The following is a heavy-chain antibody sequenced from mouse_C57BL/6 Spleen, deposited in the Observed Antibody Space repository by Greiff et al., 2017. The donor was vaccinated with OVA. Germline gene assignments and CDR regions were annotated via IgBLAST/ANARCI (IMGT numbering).Heavy chain of an antibody. CDR3: AKRIYDGYYFDY. CDR1: GYTFTSYG. CDR2: IYPRSGNT. D-gene: IGHD2-3*01. V-gene: IGHV1-81*01. Sequence: QVQLVESGAELARPGASVKLSCKASGYTFTSYGISWVKQRTGQGLEWIGEIYPRSGNTYYNEKFKGKATLTADKSSSTAYMELRSLTSEDSAVYFCAKRIYDGYYFDYWGQGTTLTVSS. J-gene: IGHJ2*01.